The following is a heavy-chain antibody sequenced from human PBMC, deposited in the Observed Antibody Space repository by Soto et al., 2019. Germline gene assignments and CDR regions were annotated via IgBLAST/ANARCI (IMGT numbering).Heavy chain of an antibody. Sequence: QVQLVQSGAEVKKPGASVKVSCKASGNTFSNYYIHWVRQAPGQGLEWMGTINPSGGHTTYAQKLRARVTRAGDTSASPLYMERTSLRSEDTAVYYCARGGHVVVVPAAFDYWGQGTLVTVSS. V-gene: IGHV1-46*03. J-gene: IGHJ4*02. D-gene: IGHD2-21*02. CDR1: GNTFSNYY. CDR2: INPSGGHT. CDR3: ARGGHVVVVPAAFDY.